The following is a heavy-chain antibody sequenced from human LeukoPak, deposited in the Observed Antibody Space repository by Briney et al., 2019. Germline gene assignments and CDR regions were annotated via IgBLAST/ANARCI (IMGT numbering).Heavy chain of an antibody. CDR1: GFTFSSYW. V-gene: IGHV3-74*01. J-gene: IGHJ5*02. CDR3: ARVGEMSTNTFWFDP. D-gene: IGHD5-24*01. Sequence: GGSLRLSCAASGFTFSSYWMHWVRQAPGKGLVWVSRINYVGSSTRYVDSVKGRFTISRDNAKNTLYLQMNSLRDEDTAMYYCARVGEMSTNTFWFDPWGQGTLVTVSS. CDR2: INYVGSST.